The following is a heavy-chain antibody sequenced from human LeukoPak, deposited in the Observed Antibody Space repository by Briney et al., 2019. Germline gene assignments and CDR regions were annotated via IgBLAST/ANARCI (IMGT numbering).Heavy chain of an antibody. CDR1: GFTFSSYG. D-gene: IGHD3-3*01. V-gene: IGHV3-30*18. CDR3: AKARHYDFWSGYYAATDY. Sequence: PGRSLRLSCAASGFTFSSYGMHWVRQAPGKGLEWVAVISYDGSNKYYADSVKGRFTISRDNSKNTLYLQMNSLRAEDTAVYYCAKARHYDFWSGYYAATDYWGQGTLVTVSS. CDR2: ISYDGSNK. J-gene: IGHJ4*02.